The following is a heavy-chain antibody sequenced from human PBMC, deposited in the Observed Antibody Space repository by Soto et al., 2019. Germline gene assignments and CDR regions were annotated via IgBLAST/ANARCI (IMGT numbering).Heavy chain of an antibody. CDR2: ISGSGGST. Sequence: GGSLRLSCAASGFTFSSYAMSWVRQAPGKGLEWVSAISGSGGSTYYADSVKGRFTISRDNSKNTLYLQMNSLRAEDTAVYYCAKDVWFGELPYYFDYWGQGTLVTVSS. CDR1: GFTFSSYA. J-gene: IGHJ4*02. CDR3: AKDVWFGELPYYFDY. V-gene: IGHV3-23*01. D-gene: IGHD3-10*01.